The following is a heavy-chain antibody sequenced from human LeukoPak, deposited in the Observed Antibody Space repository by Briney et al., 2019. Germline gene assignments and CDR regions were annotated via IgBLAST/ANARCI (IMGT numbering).Heavy chain of an antibody. CDR2: ISGNGGTT. V-gene: IGHV3-23*01. CDR1: GFIFSSYA. J-gene: IGHJ4*02. D-gene: IGHD3-22*01. CDR3: ARRDYYDSSGYSPLFDY. Sequence: GGSLRLSCAASGFIFSSYAMSWVRQAPGQGLEWVSGISGNGGTTYYADSVKGRFTISRDNFKNTLYLQMNNLRVEDTAVYYCARRDYYDSSGYSPLFDYWGQGTMVTVSS.